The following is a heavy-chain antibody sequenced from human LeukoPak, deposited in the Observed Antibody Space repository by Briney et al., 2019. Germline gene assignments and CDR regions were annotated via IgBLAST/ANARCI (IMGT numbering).Heavy chain of an antibody. CDR3: ARATVTTRRSVHYYYYMDV. CDR1: GYTFTSYD. Sequence: ASVKVSCKASGYTFTSYDINWVRQATGQGLEWMGWMNPNSGNTGYAQKFQGRVTMTRNTSISTAYMELSSLRSEDTAVYYCARATVTTRRSVHYYYYMDVWGKGTTVTISS. CDR2: MNPNSGNT. J-gene: IGHJ6*03. V-gene: IGHV1-8*01. D-gene: IGHD4-17*01.